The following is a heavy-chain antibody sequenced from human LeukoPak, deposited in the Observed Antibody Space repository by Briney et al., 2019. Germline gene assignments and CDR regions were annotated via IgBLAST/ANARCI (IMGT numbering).Heavy chain of an antibody. Sequence: PGGSLRLSCAAPGFTFDDFARHWVRQSPGKGLEWVSGISWNSDTTAYADSVKGRFTISRDNANNYLYLLMNSLRSEDTAFYYCAKAPHSYTSATYWDYFENWGQGSLVTVSS. J-gene: IGHJ4*02. CDR2: ISWNSDTT. V-gene: IGHV3-9*01. CDR3: AKAPHSYTSATYWDYFEN. CDR1: GFTFDDFA. D-gene: IGHD3-10*01.